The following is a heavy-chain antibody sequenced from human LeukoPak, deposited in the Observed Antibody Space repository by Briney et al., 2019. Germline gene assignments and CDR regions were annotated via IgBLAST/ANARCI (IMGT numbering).Heavy chain of an antibody. D-gene: IGHD2-2*01. V-gene: IGHV4-34*01. CDR2: IYHSGST. J-gene: IGHJ4*02. Sequence: SETLSLTCAVYGGSFSGYYWSWIRQPPGKGLEWIGYIYHSGSTYYNPSLKSRVTISVDRSKNQFSLKLSSVTAADTAVYYCARTAGYCSSTSCLHFDYWGQGTLVTVSS. CDR1: GGSFSGYY. CDR3: ARTAGYCSSTSCLHFDY.